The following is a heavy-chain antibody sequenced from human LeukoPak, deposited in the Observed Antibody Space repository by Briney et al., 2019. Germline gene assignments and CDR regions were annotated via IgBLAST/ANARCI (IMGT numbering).Heavy chain of an antibody. CDR1: GGSISSYY. J-gene: IGHJ3*02. CDR2: INHSGST. V-gene: IGHV4-34*01. Sequence: SETLSLTCTVSGGSISSYYWSWIRQPPGKGLEWIGEINHSGSTNYNPSLKSRVTISVDTSKNQFSLKLSSVTAADTAVYYCAGSYIAPGAFDIWGQGTMVTVSS. D-gene: IGHD2-15*01. CDR3: AGSYIAPGAFDI.